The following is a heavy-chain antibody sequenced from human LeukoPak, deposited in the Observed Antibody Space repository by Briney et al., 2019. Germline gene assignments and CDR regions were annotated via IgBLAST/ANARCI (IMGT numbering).Heavy chain of an antibody. CDR2: IYTSGST. V-gene: IGHV4-61*02. J-gene: IGHJ4*02. CDR3: ARSPYCSSTSCYRGAYYFDY. D-gene: IGHD2-2*01. Sequence: SQTLSLTCTVSGGSISSGDYYWSWIRQPAGKGLEWIGRIYTSGSTNYNPSLKSRVTMSVDTSKNQFSLKLSSVTAADTAVYYCARSPYCSSTSCYRGAYYFDYWGQGTLVTVSS. CDR1: GGSISSGDYY.